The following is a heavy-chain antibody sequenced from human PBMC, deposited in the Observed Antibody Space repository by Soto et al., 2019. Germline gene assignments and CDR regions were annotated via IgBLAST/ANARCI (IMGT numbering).Heavy chain of an antibody. J-gene: IGHJ5*02. V-gene: IGHV1-18*01. CDR1: GYIFTTYG. Sequence: QIQLLQSGAEVKKPGTSVKVSCQASGYIFTTYGIIWVRQAPGQGLEWMGWINPNSGHTNYAQNLKDRVTMTTDTSTNTAYMELRSQRSNDTAVYFCARGQVVNFDNWFDPWGQGTLVTVSS. D-gene: IGHD3-22*01. CDR3: ARGQVVNFDNWFDP. CDR2: INPNSGHT.